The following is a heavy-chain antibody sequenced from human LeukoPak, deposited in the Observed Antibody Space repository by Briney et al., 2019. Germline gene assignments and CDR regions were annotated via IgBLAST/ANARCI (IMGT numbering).Heavy chain of an antibody. D-gene: IGHD3-22*01. CDR1: GFTFSDYY. Sequence: GGSLRLSCAASGFTFSDYYMSWIRQAPGKGLEWVSYISSSGSTIYYADSVKGRFTISRDNAKISLYLQMNSLRAEDTAVYYCASSRGYYDSPEWGQGTLVTVSS. CDR3: ASSRGYYDSPE. J-gene: IGHJ4*02. V-gene: IGHV3-11*01. CDR2: ISSSGSTI.